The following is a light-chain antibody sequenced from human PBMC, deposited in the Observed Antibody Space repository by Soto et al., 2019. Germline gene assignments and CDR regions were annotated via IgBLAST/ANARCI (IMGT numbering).Light chain of an antibody. CDR3: AAWDDSLNGYV. V-gene: IGLV1-44*01. CDR1: SSNIGSNT. J-gene: IGLJ1*01. Sequence: QSVLTQPPSASGTPGRRVDISCSGSSSNIGSNTVNWYQQLPGTAPKLLIYSNNHRPSGVPDRFSGSKSGTSASLAISGLQSDDEADYYCAAWDDSLNGYVFATGTKLTVL. CDR2: SNN.